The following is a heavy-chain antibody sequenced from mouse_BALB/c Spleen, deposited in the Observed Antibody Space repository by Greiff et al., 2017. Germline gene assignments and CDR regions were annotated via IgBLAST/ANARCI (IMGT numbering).Heavy chain of an antibody. CDR1: GYTFTSYW. D-gene: IGHD2-4*01. Sequence: LQQPGPELVRPGASVKLSCKASGYTFTSYWMHWVKQRPGQGLEWIGIIYPGSGSTNYDEKFKSKATLTVDTSSSTAYMQLSSLTSEDSAVYYCTTTMIPYYAMDYWGQGTSVTVSS. CDR3: TTTMIPYYAMDY. J-gene: IGHJ4*01. V-gene: IGHV1S22*01. CDR2: IYPGSGST.